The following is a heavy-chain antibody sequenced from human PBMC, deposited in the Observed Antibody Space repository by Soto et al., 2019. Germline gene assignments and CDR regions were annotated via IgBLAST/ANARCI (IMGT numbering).Heavy chain of an antibody. V-gene: IGHV4-4*07. D-gene: IGHD3-9*01. CDR1: GGSISSYY. J-gene: IGHJ6*02. Sequence: PXETLSLTCTVSGGSISSYYWSWIRQPAGKGLEWIGRIYTSGSTNYNPSLKSRVTMSVDTSKNQFSLKLSSVTAADTAVYYCARVRVLRYFDWLLYEDGMDVWGQGTTVTVSS. CDR2: IYTSGST. CDR3: ARVRVLRYFDWLLYEDGMDV.